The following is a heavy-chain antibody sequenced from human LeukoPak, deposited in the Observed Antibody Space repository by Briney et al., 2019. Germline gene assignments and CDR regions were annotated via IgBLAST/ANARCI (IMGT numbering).Heavy chain of an antibody. J-gene: IGHJ6*02. CDR2: ISGSGGST. CDR3: ARSTSFRSNYYYYGMDV. V-gene: IGHV3-23*01. D-gene: IGHD2-2*01. CDR1: GFTFSSYA. Sequence: HPGGSLRLSCAASGFTFSSYAMSWVRQAPGKGLEWVSAISGSGGSTYYADSVKGRFTISRDNSKNTLYLQMNSLRAEDTAVYYCARSTSFRSNYYYYGMDVWGQGTTVTVSS.